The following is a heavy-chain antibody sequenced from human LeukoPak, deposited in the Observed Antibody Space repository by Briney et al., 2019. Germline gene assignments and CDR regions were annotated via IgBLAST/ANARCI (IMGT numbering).Heavy chain of an antibody. CDR3: AKGMYGVGGALDY. V-gene: IGHV3-23*01. J-gene: IGHJ4*02. CDR2: ITAGGGNT. Sequence: GGSLRLSCAASGFIFRTYGMNWVRQAPGKGLESVSGITAGGGNTYYGDSLRGRFTISRDDSKDTLFLQMNSLRVEDTAVYYCAKGMYGVGGALDYWGRGSLVTVSS. CDR1: GFIFRTYG. D-gene: IGHD2-21*01.